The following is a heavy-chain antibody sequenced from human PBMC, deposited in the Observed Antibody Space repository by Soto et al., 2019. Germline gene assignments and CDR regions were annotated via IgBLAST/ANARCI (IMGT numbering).Heavy chain of an antibody. V-gene: IGHV3-13*05. CDR3: ARAYSGRLPRRADYYFAMDV. D-gene: IGHD2-21*01. J-gene: IGHJ6*02. CDR2: IGAADDP. Sequence: GSLRLSCAASGFTSSAYDMHWVRQATGKGLEWVSAIGAADDPYYLGSVKGRFTISRENARNSFYLQMNNLRAGDTAVYYCARAYSGRLPRRADYYFAMDVWGQGTTVTVSS. CDR1: GFTSSAYD.